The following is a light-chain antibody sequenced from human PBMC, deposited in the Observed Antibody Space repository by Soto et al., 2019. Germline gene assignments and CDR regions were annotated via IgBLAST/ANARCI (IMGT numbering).Light chain of an antibody. V-gene: IGLV2-14*01. J-gene: IGLJ1*01. CDR1: SSDVGGHNY. CDR3: SAYTSSSTFYV. CDR2: AVS. Sequence: QSALTQPASVSGSPGQSITISCTGTSSDVGGHNYVSWYQQHPGKAPKVMIYAVSNRPSGVPNRFSGSKSGNTASLTISGLQAEDEADYYCSAYTSSSTFYVFGTGPKVTVL.